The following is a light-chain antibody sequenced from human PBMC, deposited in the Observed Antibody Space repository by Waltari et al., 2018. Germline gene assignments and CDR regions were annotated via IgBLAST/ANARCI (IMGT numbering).Light chain of an antibody. CDR1: SCDVGRYTY. V-gene: IGLV2-23*02. CDR2: DVS. Sequence: QSVLTHPASVSGSPGQSITISCTGTSCDVGRYTYIPRYLREPGKPPKVMSFDVSKRPSGVSDRFSGSKSGNTASLTISGLQAEDEADYYCCSHAGSGTFWVFGGGTKLTVL. J-gene: IGLJ2*01. CDR3: CSHAGSGTFWV.